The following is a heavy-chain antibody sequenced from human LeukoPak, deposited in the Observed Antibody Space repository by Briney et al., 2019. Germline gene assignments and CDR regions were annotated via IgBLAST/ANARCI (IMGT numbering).Heavy chain of an antibody. CDR3: ARRGSAGWYADY. CDR2: IFHSGST. V-gene: IGHV4-38-2*01. Sequence: PSETLSLTCAVSGYSISSGYYWGWIRQSPGKGLEWIGTIFHSGSTYYNPSLMSRVTMSMDKSKNQFSLKLNSVTASDTAVYFCARRGSAGWYADYWGQGTLVTVSS. J-gene: IGHJ4*02. CDR1: GYSISSGYY. D-gene: IGHD6-19*01.